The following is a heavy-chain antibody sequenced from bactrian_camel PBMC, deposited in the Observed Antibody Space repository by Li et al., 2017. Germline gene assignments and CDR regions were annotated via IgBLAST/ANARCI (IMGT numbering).Heavy chain of an antibody. V-gene: IGHV3S55*01. Sequence: QVQLVESGGGSVQAGRGLRLSCIVSGVDYDRYCLGWFRQAPGKAREGVASIDVDDTTRYADSVKGRFTISRDNAENTLYLQMTSLQTEDTAVYYCATSRGSGDSRGQGTQVTVS. CDR1: GVDYDRYC. CDR2: IDVDDTT. CDR3: ATSRGSGDS. J-gene: IGHJ4*01. D-gene: IGHD2*01.